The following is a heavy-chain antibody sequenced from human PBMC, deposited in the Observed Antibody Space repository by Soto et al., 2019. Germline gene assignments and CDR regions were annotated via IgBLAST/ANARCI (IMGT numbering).Heavy chain of an antibody. CDR2: VNPNSANT. CDR1: GYTFTSYD. D-gene: IGHD4-17*01. CDR3: ARGVTRDFYYYYMDV. J-gene: IGHJ6*03. V-gene: IGHV1-8*01. Sequence: ASVKFSCKASGYTFTSYDIHWVRQATGQGLEWMGWVNPNSANTDYAQKFQGRVTMTRDTSITTAYMELSSLKSEDTAVYYCARGVTRDFYYYYMDVWGKGTAVTVSS.